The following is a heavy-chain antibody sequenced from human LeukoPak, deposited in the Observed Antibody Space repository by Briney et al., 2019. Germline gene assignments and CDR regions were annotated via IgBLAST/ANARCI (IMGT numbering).Heavy chain of an antibody. Sequence: PSETLSLTCTVSGGSISSYYWSWIRQPPGKGLEWIGYIYYSGNTNYNPSLKSRVTISVDTSKNQFSLKLTSVTAADTAVYYCAKGDAYNPSSFYGVDVWGQGTTVTVSS. J-gene: IGHJ6*02. CDR1: GGSISSYY. D-gene: IGHD5-24*01. CDR2: IYYSGNT. V-gene: IGHV4-59*01. CDR3: AKGDAYNPSSFYGVDV.